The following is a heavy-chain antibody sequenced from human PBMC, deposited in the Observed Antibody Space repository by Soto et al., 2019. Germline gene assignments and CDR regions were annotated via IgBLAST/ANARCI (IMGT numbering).Heavy chain of an antibody. D-gene: IGHD6-19*01. CDR3: ARASDGYRSGWYVGYFDY. J-gene: IGHJ4*02. CDR2: IRAYTGYT. CDR1: GYTFTSYG. Sequence: ASVKVSCKASGYTFTSYGVSWVRQAPGQGLEWMGWIRAYTGYTNYAQKFQGRVTITTDTSTSTAYMELRSLISDDTAVYYCARASDGYRSGWYVGYFDYWGQGTLVTVSS. V-gene: IGHV1-18*04.